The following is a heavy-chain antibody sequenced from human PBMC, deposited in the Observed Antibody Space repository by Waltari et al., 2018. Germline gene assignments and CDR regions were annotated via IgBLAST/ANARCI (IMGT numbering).Heavy chain of an antibody. D-gene: IGHD3-3*01. CDR3: ARSRSGYTFFDY. V-gene: IGHV4-4*02. J-gene: IGHJ4*02. Sequence: QVQLQESGPGLVEPSGTLSLSCAVSGDSFSDNYWWDWVGQSPGQGLEWIGQVYHVGYTNYNPSLKSRLTMSIDKSKNQFSLRLTSVTAADTGVYYCARSRSGYTFFDYWGQGVMVTVSS. CDR2: VYHVGYT. CDR1: GDSFSDNYW.